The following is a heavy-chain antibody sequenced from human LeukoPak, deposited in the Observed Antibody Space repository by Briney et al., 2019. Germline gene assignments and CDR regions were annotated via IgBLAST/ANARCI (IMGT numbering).Heavy chain of an antibody. CDR2: IIPIFGTA. V-gene: IGHV1-69*13. CDR3: ARGLRLERSYYYYGMDV. CDR1: GGTFSSYA. D-gene: IGHD1-1*01. J-gene: IGHJ6*04. Sequence: SVKVSCKASGGTFSSYAISWVRQAPGQGLEWMGGIIPIFGTANYAQKFQGRVTITADESTSTAYMELSSLRSEDTAVYCCARGLRLERSYYYYGMDVWGKGTTVTVSS.